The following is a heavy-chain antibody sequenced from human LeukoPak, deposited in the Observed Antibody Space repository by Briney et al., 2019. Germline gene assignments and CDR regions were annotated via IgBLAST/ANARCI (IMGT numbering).Heavy chain of an antibody. D-gene: IGHD3-10*01. V-gene: IGHV1-2*02. J-gene: IGHJ4*02. CDR3: ARGDGSGYLADY. CDR2: INPNSGGT. CDR1: GYTFTGYY. Sequence: ASVRVSCKASGYTFTGYYMHWVRQAPGQGLEWMGWINPNSGGTNYAQKFQGRVTMTRDTSISTAYMELSRLRSDDTAVYYCARGDGSGYLADYWGQGTLVTVSS.